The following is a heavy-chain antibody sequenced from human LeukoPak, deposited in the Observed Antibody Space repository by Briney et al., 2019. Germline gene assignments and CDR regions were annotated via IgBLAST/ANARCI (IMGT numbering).Heavy chain of an antibody. J-gene: IGHJ4*02. V-gene: IGHV4-59*02. D-gene: IGHD3-10*01. Sequence: SETLSLTCTVSGGSVSSYYWSWIRQPPGKGLEWIGYTYYSGYTNYNPSLKSRVTISVDTSKNQFSLKLSSVIGADTAVYYCAVLSGGEEAYWGQGTLVTVSS. CDR1: GGSVSSYY. CDR2: TYYSGYT. CDR3: AVLSGGEEAY.